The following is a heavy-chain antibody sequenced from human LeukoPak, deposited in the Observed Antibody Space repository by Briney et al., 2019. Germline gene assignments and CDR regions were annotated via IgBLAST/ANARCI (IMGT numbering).Heavy chain of an antibody. D-gene: IGHD3-10*01. V-gene: IGHV3-7*01. CDR2: IKQDGSEK. Sequence: GGSLRLSCAASGFTFSSYWMNWVRQAPGKRLEWVANIKQDGSEKYYVDSVKGRFTTSRDNADNSLYLQMNSLRAEDTALYYCARGRGGLLWFGEFNSWGQGTLVTVSS. CDR1: GFTFSSYW. J-gene: IGHJ4*02. CDR3: ARGRGGLLWFGEFNS.